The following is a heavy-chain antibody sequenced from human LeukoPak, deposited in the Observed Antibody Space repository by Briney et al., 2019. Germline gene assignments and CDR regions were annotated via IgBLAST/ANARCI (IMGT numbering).Heavy chain of an antibody. J-gene: IGHJ6*03. CDR1: GYTFTGYY. CDR3: ARAGPSYCSGGSCYPYYYYYYMDV. V-gene: IGHV1-2*02. Sequence: GASVKVSCKASGYTFTGYYMHWVRQAPGQGLEWMGWINPNSGGTNYAQKFQGRVTMTRDTSISTAYMELSRLRSDDTAVYYCARAGPSYCSGGSCYPYYYYYYMDVWGKGTTVTVSS. CDR2: INPNSGGT. D-gene: IGHD2-15*01.